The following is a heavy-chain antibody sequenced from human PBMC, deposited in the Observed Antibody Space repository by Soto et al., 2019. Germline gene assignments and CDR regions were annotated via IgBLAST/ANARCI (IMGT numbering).Heavy chain of an antibody. CDR2: MNPNSGNT. V-gene: IGHV1-8*01. D-gene: IGHD2-15*01. CDR3: ARGRGYCSGGSCYSYPTPDY. CDR1: GYTFTSYD. J-gene: IGHJ4*02. Sequence: ASVKVSCKASGYTFTSYDINWVRQATGQGLEWMGWMNPNSGNTGYAQKFQGRVTMTRNTSISTAYMELSSLRSEDTAVYYCARGRGYCSGGSCYSYPTPDYWGQGTLVTVSS.